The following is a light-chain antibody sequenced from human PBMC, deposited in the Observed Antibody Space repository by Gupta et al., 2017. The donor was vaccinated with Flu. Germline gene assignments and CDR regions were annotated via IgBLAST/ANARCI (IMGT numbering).Light chain of an antibody. J-gene: IGLJ1*01. Sequence: QSVLIQPPSASETPGQRVTISCSGFTSNVGRDYVYWYQQVPAMAPRLLISRNDQRPSGVPDRFSGSKSGTSASLAISELRSEDEADYYCAAWDGSLNVYVFGTGTKITVL. CDR3: AAWDGSLNVYV. CDR1: TSNVGRDY. V-gene: IGLV1-47*01. CDR2: RND.